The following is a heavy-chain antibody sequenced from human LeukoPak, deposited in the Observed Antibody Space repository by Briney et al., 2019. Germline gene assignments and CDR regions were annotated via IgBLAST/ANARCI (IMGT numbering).Heavy chain of an antibody. Sequence: SETLSLTCAVSGYSISSGYYWGWIRPPPGKGLEWIGIIYHSGSTYYNPSLKSRVTISVDTSKNQFSLKLSSVTAADTAVYYCASFSSLDSSGWYNAFDIWGQGTMVTVSS. J-gene: IGHJ3*02. CDR2: IYHSGST. V-gene: IGHV4-38-2*01. CDR3: ASFSSLDSSGWYNAFDI. CDR1: GYSISSGYY. D-gene: IGHD6-19*01.